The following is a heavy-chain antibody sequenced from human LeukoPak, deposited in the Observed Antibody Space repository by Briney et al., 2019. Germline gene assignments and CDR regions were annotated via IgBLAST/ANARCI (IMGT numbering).Heavy chain of an antibody. Sequence: VASVKVSCKASGGTFSSYAISWVRQAPGQGLEWMGGIIPIFGTANYAQKFQGRVTITADESTSTAYMELSSLRSEDTAVYYCASKSAPRQYYFDYWGQGTLVTVSS. CDR2: IIPIFGTA. CDR1: GGTFSSYA. D-gene: IGHD6-19*01. CDR3: ASKSAPRQYYFDY. J-gene: IGHJ4*02. V-gene: IGHV1-69*13.